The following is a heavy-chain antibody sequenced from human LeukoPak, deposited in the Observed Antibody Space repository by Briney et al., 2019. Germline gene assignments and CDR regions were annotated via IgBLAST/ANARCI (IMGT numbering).Heavy chain of an antibody. CDR2: IYSGGST. J-gene: IGHJ4*02. Sequence: GGSLRLSCAASGFTVSSNYMSWVRQAPGKGVEWASVIYSGGSTYYADSVKGRFTISRDNSKNTLYLQMNSLRAEDTAAYYRARGRARIREYFDYWGQGTLVTVSS. D-gene: IGHD3-10*01. V-gene: IGHV3-66*01. CDR1: GFTVSSNY. CDR3: ARGRARIREYFDY.